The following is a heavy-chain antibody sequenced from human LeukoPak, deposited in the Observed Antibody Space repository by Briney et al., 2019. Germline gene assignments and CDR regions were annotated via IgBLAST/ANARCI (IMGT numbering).Heavy chain of an antibody. V-gene: IGHV3-30*03. CDR2: ISYDGSNK. J-gene: IGHJ3*02. CDR3: ARGGGDHGFDI. D-gene: IGHD6-25*01. CDR1: GFTFSSYG. Sequence: GGSLRLSCAASGFTFSSYGMHWVRQAPGKGLEWVAVISYDGSNKYYADSVKGRFTISRDNSKNTLYLQMNSLRAEDTAVYYCARGGGDHGFDIWGQGTMVTVSS.